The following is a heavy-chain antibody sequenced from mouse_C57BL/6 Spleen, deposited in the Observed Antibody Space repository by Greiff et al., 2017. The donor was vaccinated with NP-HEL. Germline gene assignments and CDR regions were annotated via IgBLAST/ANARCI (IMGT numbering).Heavy chain of an antibody. CDR3: TPLQLREGYYAMDY. CDR2: IDPEDGDT. Sequence: EVKLVESGAELVRPGASVKLSCTASGFNIKDYYMHWVKQKPEQGLEWIGRIDPEDGDTEYAPKFQGKATMTADTSSNTAYLQLSSLTSEDTAVYYCTPLQLREGYYAMDYWGQGTSVTVSS. J-gene: IGHJ4*01. CDR1: GFNIKDYY. D-gene: IGHD3-2*02. V-gene: IGHV14-1*01.